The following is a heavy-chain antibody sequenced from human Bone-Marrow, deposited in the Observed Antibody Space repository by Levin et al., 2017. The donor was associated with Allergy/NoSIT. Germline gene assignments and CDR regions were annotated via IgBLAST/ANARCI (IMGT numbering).Heavy chain of an antibody. D-gene: IGHD2-2*01. Sequence: PEASVKVSCAASGFTFSSYGMHWVRQAPGKGLEWVAVIWYDGSNKYYADSVKGRFTISRDNSKNTLYLQMNSLRAEDTAVYYCAGRGYCSSTSCEHWGQGTLVTVSS. CDR2: IWYDGSNK. CDR1: GFTFSSYG. J-gene: IGHJ1*01. V-gene: IGHV3-33*01. CDR3: AGRGYCSSTSCEH.